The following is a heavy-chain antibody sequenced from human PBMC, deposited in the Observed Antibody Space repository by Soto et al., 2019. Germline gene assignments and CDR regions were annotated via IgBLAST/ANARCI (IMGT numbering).Heavy chain of an antibody. V-gene: IGHV3-21*01. CDR1: GFTFSSYS. CDR2: ISSSSSYI. D-gene: IGHD6-6*01. J-gene: IGHJ6*02. Sequence: PGGSLRLSCAASGFTFSSYSMNWVRQAPGKGLEWVSSISSSSSYIYYADSVKGRFTISRDNAKNSLYLQMNSLRAEDTAVYYCARDWGIEYSSSSDYYYYGMDVWGQGTTVTVSS. CDR3: ARDWGIEYSSSSDYYYYGMDV.